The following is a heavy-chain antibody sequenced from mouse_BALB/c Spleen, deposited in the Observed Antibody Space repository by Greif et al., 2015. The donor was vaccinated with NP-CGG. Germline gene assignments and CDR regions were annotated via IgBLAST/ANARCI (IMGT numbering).Heavy chain of an antibody. CDR3: ARDYRGDY. CDR1: GFTFTDYY. Sequence: DVKLVESGGGLVQPGGSLRLSCATSGFTFTDYYMSWVRQPPGKALEWLGFIRNKANGYTTEYSASVKGRFTVSRDNSQSILYLQMNTLRAEDSATYYCARDYRGDYWGQGTTLTVSS. J-gene: IGHJ2*01. CDR2: IRNKANGYTT. V-gene: IGHV7-3*02.